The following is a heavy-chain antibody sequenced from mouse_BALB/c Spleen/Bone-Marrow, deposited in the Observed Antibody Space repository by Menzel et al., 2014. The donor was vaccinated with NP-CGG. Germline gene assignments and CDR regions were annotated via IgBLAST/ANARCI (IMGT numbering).Heavy chain of an antibody. D-gene: IGHD2-10*02. V-gene: IGHV2-9*02. Sequence: AQLVESGLGLVAPSLSLSTTCTVTGFSLTSFGVHWVRQPPGKGLEWLGVIWAGGSTNYNSALMSRLSISKDSSKSQVFLKMNSLQTDDTAMYYCARYGNYEDAMDYWGQGTSVTVSS. CDR3: ARYGNYEDAMDY. CDR2: IWAGGST. CDR1: GFSLTSFG. J-gene: IGHJ4*01.